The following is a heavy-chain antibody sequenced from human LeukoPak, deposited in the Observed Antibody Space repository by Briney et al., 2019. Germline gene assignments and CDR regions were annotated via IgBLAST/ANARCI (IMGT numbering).Heavy chain of an antibody. Sequence: PSQTLSLTCAISGDSVSSNSAAWNWFRQSPSRGLEWLGRTYYRSKWYSDYAVTVKSRIIINPDTSKNQFSLQLNSVTPEDTAVYYCVRDRWFGELDVWGQGTTVTVSS. V-gene: IGHV6-1*01. CDR2: TYYRSKWYS. J-gene: IGHJ6*02. D-gene: IGHD3-10*01. CDR1: GDSVSSNSAA. CDR3: VRDRWFGELDV.